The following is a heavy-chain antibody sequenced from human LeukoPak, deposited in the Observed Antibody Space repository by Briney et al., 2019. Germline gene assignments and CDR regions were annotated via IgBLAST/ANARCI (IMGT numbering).Heavy chain of an antibody. CDR1: GFTFSSYW. Sequence: GGSLRLSCAASGFTFSSYWMSWVRQASGKGLEWVAVIWYDGSNEYYTDSVKGRFTISRDNSKNTLYLQMNSLRAEDTAVYYCARDYCGGDCQAVDYWGQGTLVTVSS. CDR2: IWYDGSNE. J-gene: IGHJ4*02. CDR3: ARDYCGGDCQAVDY. D-gene: IGHD2-21*02. V-gene: IGHV3-33*08.